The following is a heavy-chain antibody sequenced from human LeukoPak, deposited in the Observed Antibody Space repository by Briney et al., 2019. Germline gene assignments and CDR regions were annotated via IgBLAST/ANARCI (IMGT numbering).Heavy chain of an antibody. CDR2: MFYSGGT. J-gene: IGHJ4*02. CDR3: ARGDPLRY. Sequence: PSETLSLTCTVSGGAISSGGYYWSWLRRHPEKGPEWIGHMFYSGGTYYNPSLKSRVSMSVDTSQNHFSLKLTSVTAADTAVYYCARGDPLRYWGQGIRVTVTS. D-gene: IGHD3-16*02. CDR1: GGAISSGGYY. V-gene: IGHV4-31*03.